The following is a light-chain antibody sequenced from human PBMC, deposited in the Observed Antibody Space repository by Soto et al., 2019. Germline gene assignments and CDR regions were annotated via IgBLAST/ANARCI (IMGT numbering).Light chain of an antibody. V-gene: IGKV3-11*01. CDR2: DAS. CDR1: QSVGNN. CDR3: QQRSNWLT. Sequence: DIVMTQSPATLSVSPGERATLSCRASQSVGNNLAWFQQRPGQAPRLLIYDASNRATGIPARFSGSGSGTDFTLTISSLEPEDFAVYYCQQRSNWLTFGGGTKV. J-gene: IGKJ4*01.